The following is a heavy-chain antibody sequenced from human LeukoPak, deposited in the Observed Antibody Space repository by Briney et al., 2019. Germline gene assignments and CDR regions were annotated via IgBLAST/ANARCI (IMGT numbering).Heavy chain of an antibody. J-gene: IGHJ5*02. CDR2: INAGNGNT. CDR1: GYTFTSYA. Sequence: ASVKVSCKASGYTFTSYAMHWMRQAPGQRLEWMGWINAGNGNTKYSQRFQGRVTITRDTSASTAYMELSSLRSEDTAVYYCARMGDEWYWFDPWGQGTLVTVSS. D-gene: IGHD3-16*01. V-gene: IGHV1-3*01. CDR3: ARMGDEWYWFDP.